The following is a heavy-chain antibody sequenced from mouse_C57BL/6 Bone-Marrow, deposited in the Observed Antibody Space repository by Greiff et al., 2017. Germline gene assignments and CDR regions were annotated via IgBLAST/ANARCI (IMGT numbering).Heavy chain of an antibody. J-gene: IGHJ2*01. V-gene: IGHV14-4*01. Sequence: VHVKQSGAELVRPGASVKLSCTASGFNIKDAYMHWVKQRPEQGLEWIGWIDPENGDTEYASKFQGKATITADTSSNTAYLQLSSLTSADTAVWYGTTGGGYGGQGTTLTVSS. CDR1: GFNIKDAY. CDR3: TTGGGY. CDR2: IDPENGDT.